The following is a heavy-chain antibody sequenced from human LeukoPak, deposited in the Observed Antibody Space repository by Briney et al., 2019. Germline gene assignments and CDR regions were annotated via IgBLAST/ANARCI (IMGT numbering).Heavy chain of an antibody. V-gene: IGHV3-7*01. Sequence: LPGGSLRLSCAASGFTFSSHWMSYVRQAPGKGQEWVADIKQGGSEKYYVDSVKGRFTISRDDGKNSLYLQMNSLRAEDTAVYYCAKHASRGSVYGDFLDVWGQGTTVTASS. CDR1: GFTFSSHW. D-gene: IGHD4-17*01. J-gene: IGHJ6*02. CDR3: AKHASRGSVYGDFLDV. CDR2: IKQGGSEK.